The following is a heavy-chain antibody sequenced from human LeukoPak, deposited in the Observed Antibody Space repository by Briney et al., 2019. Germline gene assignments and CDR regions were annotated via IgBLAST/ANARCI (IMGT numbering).Heavy chain of an antibody. CDR3: AKERDVVPAAYFDY. J-gene: IGHJ4*02. CDR1: GFTFSNYA. V-gene: IGHV3-23*01. CDR2: ISGSGGST. D-gene: IGHD2-2*01. Sequence: GGSLRLSCAASGFTFSNYAMSWVRQAPGKGLEWVSAISGSGGSTYYADSVKGRFTISRDNSKNTLYLRMNSLRAEDTAIYYCAKERDVVPAAYFDYWGQGTLVTVSS.